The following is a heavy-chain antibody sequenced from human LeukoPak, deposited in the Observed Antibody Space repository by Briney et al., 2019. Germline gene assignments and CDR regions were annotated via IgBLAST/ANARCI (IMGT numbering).Heavy chain of an antibody. CDR1: GFTFSSYW. J-gene: IGHJ4*02. V-gene: IGHV3-7*01. D-gene: IGHD1-26*01. CDR2: IKQDGSEK. CDR3: ARDLLGWELHYFDY. Sequence: GGSLRLSCAASGFTFSSYWMTWVRQAPGKGLEWVANIKQDGSEKYYVDSVKGRFSISRDNAKNSLYLQMNSLRAEDTAVYYCARDLLGWELHYFDYWGQGTLVTVSS.